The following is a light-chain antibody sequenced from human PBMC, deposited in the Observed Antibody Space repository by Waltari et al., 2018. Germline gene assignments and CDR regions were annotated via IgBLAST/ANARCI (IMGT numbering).Light chain of an antibody. J-gene: IGKJ3*01. CDR1: QSLLHTNGYNY. Sequence: DIVMTQSPLSLPVTPGEPASTPCRSSQSLLHTNGYNYLDWYLQKPGQSPQLLIYLGSNRASGVPDRFSGSGSGTNFTLKISRVEAEDVGVYYCMQALEILFTFGPGTKVDVK. CDR2: LGS. CDR3: MQALEILFT. V-gene: IGKV2-28*01.